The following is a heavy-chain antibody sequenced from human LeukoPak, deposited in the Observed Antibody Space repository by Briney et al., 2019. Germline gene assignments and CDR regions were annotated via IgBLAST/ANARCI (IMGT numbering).Heavy chain of an antibody. D-gene: IGHD3-10*01. J-gene: IGHJ4*02. CDR1: GYTFTDYY. V-gene: IGHV1-2*06. Sequence: ASVKVSCXASGYTFTDYYMHWVRLAPGQGLEWMGRINPKSGGTNYAQKFQGRVTMTRDTSISTAYMELIRLRSDDTTVYYCARGPDGDYWGQGTLVTVSS. CDR3: ARGPDGDY. CDR2: INPKSGGT.